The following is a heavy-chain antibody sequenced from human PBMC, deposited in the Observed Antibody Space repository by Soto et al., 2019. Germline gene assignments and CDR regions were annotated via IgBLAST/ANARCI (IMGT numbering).Heavy chain of an antibody. V-gene: IGHV3-23*04. CDR3: AREWSVIVPGAAHFVY. CDR2: ISGSGDNT. Sequence: EVQLVESGGGLVQPGGSLRLSCAASGFTFSHYAMSWVRQAPGKGLEWVSGISGSGDNTYYADSVKGRFTISRDNSKNTLYLQINSLRAEDTAVHFCAREWSVIVPGAAHFVYWGQGTLVTVTS. J-gene: IGHJ4*02. CDR1: GFTFSHYA. D-gene: IGHD2-2*01.